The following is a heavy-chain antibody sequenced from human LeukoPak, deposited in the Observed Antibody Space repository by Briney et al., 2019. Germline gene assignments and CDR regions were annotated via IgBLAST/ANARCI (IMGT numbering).Heavy chain of an antibody. D-gene: IGHD3-10*01. CDR1: GGSISSYY. V-gene: IGHV4-59*08. CDR2: IYYTGYT. CDR3: ARQGISGTHYASFDP. Sequence: SETLSLTCTVSGGSISSYYWSWIRQPPGKGLEWIGNIYYTGYTNYNPSLKSRVTISVDTSKKQFSLKLTFVTAADTAVYHCARQGISGTHYASFDPWGQGTLVTVSS. J-gene: IGHJ5*02.